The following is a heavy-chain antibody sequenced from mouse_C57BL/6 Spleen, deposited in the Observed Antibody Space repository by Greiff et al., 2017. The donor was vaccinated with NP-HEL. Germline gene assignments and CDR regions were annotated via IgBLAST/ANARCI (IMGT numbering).Heavy chain of an antibody. CDR3: ARRRDYDYGGFAY. Sequence: QVHVKQPGAELVKPGASVKMSCKASGYTFTSYWITWVKQRPGQGLEWIGDIYPGSGSTNYNEKFKSKATLTVDTSSSTAYMQLSSLTSEDSAVYYCARRRDYDYGGFAYWGQGTLVTVSA. D-gene: IGHD2-4*01. V-gene: IGHV1-55*01. CDR2: IYPGSGST. J-gene: IGHJ3*01. CDR1: GYTFTSYW.